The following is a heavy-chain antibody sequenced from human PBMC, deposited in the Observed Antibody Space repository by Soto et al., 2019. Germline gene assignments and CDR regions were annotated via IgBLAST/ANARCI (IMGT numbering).Heavy chain of an antibody. V-gene: IGHV3-23*01. Sequence: GGSLRLSCAASGFTFSSYAMSWVRQAPGKGLEWVSAISGSGGSTYYADSVKGRFTISRDNSKNTLYLQMNSLRAEDTAVYYCAKSRSPLRFLEWLLYFAYWGQGTLVTVSS. CDR2: ISGSGGST. CDR1: GFTFSSYA. CDR3: AKSRSPLRFLEWLLYFAY. D-gene: IGHD3-3*01. J-gene: IGHJ4*02.